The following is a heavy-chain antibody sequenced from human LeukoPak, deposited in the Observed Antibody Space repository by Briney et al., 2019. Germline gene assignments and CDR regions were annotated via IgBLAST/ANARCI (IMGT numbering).Heavy chain of an antibody. V-gene: IGHV4-34*12. D-gene: IGHD3-9*01. CDR1: GGSFSGYY. CDR2: IFYSGTT. J-gene: IGHJ5*02. Sequence: SETLSLTCAVYGGSFSGYYWGWIRQPPGQGLEWIGNIFYSGTTYYNPSLKSRVTISLDTSKNQFSLKLSSVTAADTAFYYCVRLPTGYPNWFDPWGQGTLVTVSS. CDR3: VRLPTGYPNWFDP.